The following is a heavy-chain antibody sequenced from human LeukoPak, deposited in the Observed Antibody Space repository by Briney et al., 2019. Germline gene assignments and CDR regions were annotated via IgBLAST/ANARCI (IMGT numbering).Heavy chain of an antibody. CDR1: GGSISSYY. Sequence: SETLSLTCTVSGGSISSYYWTWIRQPPGKGLEWIGYIYYSGSTNYSPSLNSRVTISVDTSKNQFSLKLSSVTAADTAVYYCAGRAYYDSSGYYFDYWGQGTLVTVSS. CDR2: IYYSGST. V-gene: IGHV4-59*08. CDR3: AGRAYYDSSGYYFDY. D-gene: IGHD3-22*01. J-gene: IGHJ4*02.